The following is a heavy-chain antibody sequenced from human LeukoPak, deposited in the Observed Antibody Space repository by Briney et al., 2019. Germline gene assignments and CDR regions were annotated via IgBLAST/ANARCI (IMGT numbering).Heavy chain of an antibody. CDR3: SRAVRFYYYYYMDV. CDR1: GFTFSDYY. CDR2: ISSSGSTI. Sequence: AGGSLTLSCAASGFTFSDYYMSWIRQAPGQGLELVSYISSSGSTIYYADPVKGRLTISRDNAKNPLYLQMNSLRAEDTAVYYGSRAVRFYYYYYMDVWGKGTTVTVSS. J-gene: IGHJ6*03. V-gene: IGHV3-11*01.